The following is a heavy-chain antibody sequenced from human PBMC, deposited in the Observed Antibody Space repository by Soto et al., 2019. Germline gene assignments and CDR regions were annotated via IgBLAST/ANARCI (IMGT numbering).Heavy chain of an antibody. Sequence: QVQLVQSGAEVKEPGSAVKVSCKAPADSFSSYGISWVRQAPGQGLEWMGGIIPIFGTTNYAEKFQGRVTITADESTNTAYIELSSLRCEDTALYYCARVFPDGWVEPGVVRGYLDTWGRGTLVTVSS. CDR1: ADSFSSYG. J-gene: IGHJ4*02. CDR3: ARVFPDGWVEPGVVRGYLDT. V-gene: IGHV1-69*01. CDR2: IIPIFGTT. D-gene: IGHD3-3*01.